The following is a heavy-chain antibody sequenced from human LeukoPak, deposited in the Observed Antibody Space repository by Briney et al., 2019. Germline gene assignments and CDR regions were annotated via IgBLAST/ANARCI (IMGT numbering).Heavy chain of an antibody. CDR3: ARLPSITGTPDY. CDR2: IYTSGST. CDR1: GGSISSYY. Sequence: SETLSLTCTVSGGSISSYYWSWIRQPPGKGLEWIGYIYTSGSTNYNPSLKSRVTISVDTSKNQLSLKLSSVAAADTAVYYCARLPSITGTPDYWGQGTLVTVSS. J-gene: IGHJ4*02. D-gene: IGHD1-20*01. V-gene: IGHV4-4*09.